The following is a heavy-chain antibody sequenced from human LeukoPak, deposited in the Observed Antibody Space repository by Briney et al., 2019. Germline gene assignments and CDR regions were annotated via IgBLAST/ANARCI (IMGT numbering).Heavy chain of an antibody. CDR1: GFTFSSYV. V-gene: IGHV3-74*03. D-gene: IGHD4-17*01. Sequence: GGSLRLSCAASGFTFSSYVMHWVRQAPGKGLVWVAAIKTDGSDMQYADSVKGRFAISRDNAKNTVYLQMNSLRDEDTAVYYCVRDQTVFTILDYWGQGTLVTVSS. J-gene: IGHJ4*02. CDR2: IKTDGSDM. CDR3: VRDQTVFTILDY.